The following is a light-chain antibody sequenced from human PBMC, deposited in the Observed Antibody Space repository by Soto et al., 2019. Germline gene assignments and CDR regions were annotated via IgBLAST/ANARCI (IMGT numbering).Light chain of an antibody. Sequence: DIVMTQSPDSLAVSLGERATINCKSSQSVLYSSNNKNYLAWYQKKPGQPPKLLLYWESTRESGVPDRFSGSGSGIDFTLTISSLQAEDVAVYYCQQYYSTPPYTFGQGTKLEIK. V-gene: IGKV4-1*01. CDR2: WES. CDR3: QQYYSTPPYT. CDR1: QSVLYSSNNKNY. J-gene: IGKJ2*01.